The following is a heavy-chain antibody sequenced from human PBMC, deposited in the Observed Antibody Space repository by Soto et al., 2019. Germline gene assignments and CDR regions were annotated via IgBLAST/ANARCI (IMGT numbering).Heavy chain of an antibody. J-gene: IGHJ4*02. CDR2: IYHSGST. CDR3: AGSGGGEDY. CDR1: GGSISSSHW. V-gene: IGHV4-4*02. Sequence: QVQLQESGPGLVKPSGTLSLSCAVSGGSISSSHWWTWVRQPPGKGLEWIGEIYHSGSTNSNPSLKSRVTISVDTPRNQFSLNLSSVTAADTAVYYCAGSGGGEDYWGQGILVTVSS. D-gene: IGHD3-10*01.